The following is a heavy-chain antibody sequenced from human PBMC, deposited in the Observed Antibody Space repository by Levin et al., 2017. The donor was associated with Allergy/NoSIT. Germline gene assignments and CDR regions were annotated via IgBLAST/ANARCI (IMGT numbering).Heavy chain of an antibody. CDR2: TYYRSKWYN. J-gene: IGHJ5*02. CDR1: GDSVSSNSAA. CDR3: AREESYYGSGSPTNWFDP. Sequence: SETLSLTCAISGDSVSSNSAAWNWIRQSPSRGLEWLGRTYYRSKWYNDYAVSVKSRITINPDTSKNQFSLQLNSVTPEDTAVYYCAREESYYGSGSPTNWFDPWGQGTLVTVSS. D-gene: IGHD3-10*01. V-gene: IGHV6-1*01.